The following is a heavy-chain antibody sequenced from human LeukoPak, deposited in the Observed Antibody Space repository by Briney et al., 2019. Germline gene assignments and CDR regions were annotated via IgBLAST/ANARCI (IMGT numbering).Heavy chain of an antibody. CDR3: ARNSGGIVVVPTAAPDY. J-gene: IGHJ4*02. CDR2: FNPNSGGT. D-gene: IGHD2-2*01. Sequence: ASVKVSXKASGYAFTGYYMHWMRQAHGPGRELMGRFNPNSGGTNYAQKFQGRVTMTRDTSISTAYMELSRLRSDDTAVYYCARNSGGIVVVPTAAPDYWGQGTLVTVSS. V-gene: IGHV1-2*06. CDR1: GYAFTGYY.